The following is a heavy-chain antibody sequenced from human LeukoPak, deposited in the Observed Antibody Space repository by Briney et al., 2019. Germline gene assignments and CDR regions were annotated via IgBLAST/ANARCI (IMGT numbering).Heavy chain of an antibody. Sequence: GGYLRLSCVAAVVSLSGYRMYWVRQAPWKGLMYMSRNNGDGSTTNYADVVKGRFTMSRDNVKNTLYLQMNSLRVEDTAVYYCARDPRNVGLAPWGQGALVTVSS. CDR1: VVSLSGYR. CDR2: NNGDGSTT. V-gene: IGHV3-74*01. CDR3: ARDPRNVGLAP. D-gene: IGHD2-15*01. J-gene: IGHJ5*02.